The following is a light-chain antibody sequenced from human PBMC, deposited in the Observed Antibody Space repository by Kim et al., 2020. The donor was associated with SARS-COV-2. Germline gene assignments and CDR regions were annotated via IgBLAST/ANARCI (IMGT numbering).Light chain of an antibody. J-gene: IGLJ2*01. CDR2: SDT. Sequence: SYELTQPPSVSVAPGKTARITCGGNNIGSKNVHWYQQKPGQAPVLVIYSDTDRPSGIPERFSGSNSGNTATLTISRVEVGDEADYYCQVWDSSSNHVVFG. V-gene: IGLV3-21*04. CDR3: QVWDSSSNHVV. CDR1: NIGSKN.